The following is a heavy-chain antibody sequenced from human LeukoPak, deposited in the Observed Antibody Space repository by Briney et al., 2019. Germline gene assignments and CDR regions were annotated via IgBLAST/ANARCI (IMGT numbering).Heavy chain of an antibody. CDR2: KYYSGNS. J-gene: IGHJ6*02. CDR3: ARLHYYYGMDV. V-gene: IGHV4-39*01. CDR1: GGSISSSSYY. Sequence: PSETLSLTCTVSGGSISSSSYYWGWIRQPPGKGLELIGSKYYSGNSYYNPSIKSRISISVDTSKNQFSLKLSSVTAADTAVYYCARLHYYYGMDVWGQGTTVTVSS.